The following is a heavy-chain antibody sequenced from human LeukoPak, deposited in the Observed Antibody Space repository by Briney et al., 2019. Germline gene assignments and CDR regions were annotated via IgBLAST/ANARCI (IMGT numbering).Heavy chain of an antibody. Sequence: SETLSLTCTVSGDSMSSSYWSWIRQPPGKGPEWIGSVYHSGSTNYNPSLKSRVTISADTSKNQFSLKLSSVTAADTAVYYCARAYYFDYWGQGTLVTVSS. CDR3: ARAYYFDY. CDR1: GDSMSSSY. CDR2: VYHSGST. V-gene: IGHV4-59*01. J-gene: IGHJ4*02.